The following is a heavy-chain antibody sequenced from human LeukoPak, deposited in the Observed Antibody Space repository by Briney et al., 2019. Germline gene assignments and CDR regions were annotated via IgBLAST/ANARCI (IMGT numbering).Heavy chain of an antibody. Sequence: GGSLRLSCAASGFTVSSNYMSWVRQAPGKGLEWVSVIYSGGSAYYADSVKGRFTISRDNSKNTLYLQMNSLRAEDTAVYYCGIIWFGEATHYYYYGMDVWGQGTTVTVSS. J-gene: IGHJ6*02. V-gene: IGHV3-53*01. CDR3: GIIWFGEATHYYYYGMDV. D-gene: IGHD3-10*01. CDR2: IYSGGSA. CDR1: GFTVSSNY.